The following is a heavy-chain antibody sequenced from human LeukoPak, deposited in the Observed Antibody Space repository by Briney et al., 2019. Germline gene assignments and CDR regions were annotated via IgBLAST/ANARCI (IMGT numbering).Heavy chain of an antibody. CDR1: GFTFSSYA. D-gene: IGHD3-22*01. J-gene: IGHJ4*02. Sequence: PGGSLRLSCAASGFTFSSYAMHWVRQAPGKGLEYVSAISSNGGSTYYANSVKGRFTISRDNSKNTLYLQMGSLRAEDMAVYYCARGHHYDKPPSGYWGQGTLVTVPS. V-gene: IGHV3-64*01. CDR2: ISSNGGST. CDR3: ARGHHYDKPPSGY.